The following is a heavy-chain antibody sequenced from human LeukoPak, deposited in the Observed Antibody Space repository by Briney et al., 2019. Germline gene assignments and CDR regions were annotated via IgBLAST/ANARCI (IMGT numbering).Heavy chain of an antibody. CDR3: ARWDVDTAMVDY. D-gene: IGHD5-18*01. CDR2: INPNSGGT. V-gene: IGHV1-2*02. Sequence: ASVKVSCKASGYTFTGYYMHWVRQAPGQGLEWMGWINPNSGGTNYAQKFQGRVTMTRDTSISTAYMELSRLRSDDTAVYYRARWDVDTAMVDYWGQGTLVTVSS. J-gene: IGHJ4*02. CDR1: GYTFTGYY.